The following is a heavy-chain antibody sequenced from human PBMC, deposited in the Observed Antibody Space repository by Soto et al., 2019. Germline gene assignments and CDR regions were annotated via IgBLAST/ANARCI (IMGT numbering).Heavy chain of an antibody. D-gene: IGHD1-26*01. Sequence: SVKVSCKASGGTFTSNVISWVRQAPGQGLEWMGGIIPIFSTTNYAQKFQGRLTITADESTSTAYMELSSLRSEDTALYYCAVNSGSRPWGDFWGQGTPVTVSS. J-gene: IGHJ4*02. CDR1: GGTFTSNV. CDR2: IIPIFSTT. V-gene: IGHV1-69*13. CDR3: AVNSGSRPWGDF.